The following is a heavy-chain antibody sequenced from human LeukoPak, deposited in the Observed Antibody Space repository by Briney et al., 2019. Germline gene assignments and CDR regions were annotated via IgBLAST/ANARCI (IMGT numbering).Heavy chain of an antibody. J-gene: IGHJ4*02. Sequence: PGGSLRLSCAASGFTFSSYAMGWVRQAPGKGLEWVSAISGSGGSTYYADSVKGRFTISRDNSKNTLYLQMNSLRAEDTAVYYCASKYSYGYYRIDYWGQGTLVTVSS. V-gene: IGHV3-23*01. CDR2: ISGSGGST. D-gene: IGHD5-18*01. CDR3: ASKYSYGYYRIDY. CDR1: GFTFSSYA.